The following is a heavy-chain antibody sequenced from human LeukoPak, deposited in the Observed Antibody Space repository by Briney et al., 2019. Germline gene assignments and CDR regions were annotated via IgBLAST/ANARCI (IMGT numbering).Heavy chain of an antibody. J-gene: IGHJ4*02. V-gene: IGHV3-7*01. Sequence: GGSLRLSCAASGFTFSSYEMNWVRQAPGKGLEWVASTKQDGSEKYYVDSVKGRFTISRDNAKNSLYLQMNSLRAEDTAVYYCAREWFGEPIGDYWGQGTLVTVSS. CDR3: AREWFGEPIGDY. CDR2: TKQDGSEK. CDR1: GFTFSSYE. D-gene: IGHD3-10*01.